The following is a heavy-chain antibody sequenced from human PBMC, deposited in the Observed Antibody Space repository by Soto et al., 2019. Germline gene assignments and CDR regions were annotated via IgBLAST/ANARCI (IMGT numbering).Heavy chain of an antibody. V-gene: IGHV1-18*01. CDR1: GYTFTSYG. CDR3: ARQEAAAGAYSYYGMDF. J-gene: IGHJ6*02. CDR2: ISAYNGNT. Sequence: ASVKVSCKASGYTFTSYGISWVRQAPGQGLEWMGWISAYNGNTNYAQKLQGRVTMTTDTSTSTAYMELRSLRSDDTAVYYCARQEAAAGAYSYYGMDFWGQGTTVIVSS. D-gene: IGHD6-13*01.